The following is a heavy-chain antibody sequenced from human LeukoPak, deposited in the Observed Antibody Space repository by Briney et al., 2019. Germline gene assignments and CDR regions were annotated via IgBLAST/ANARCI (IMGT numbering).Heavy chain of an antibody. J-gene: IGHJ4*02. Sequence: GASVKVSCKASGYTFTSYYMHWVRQAPGQGLEWMGIINPSDGSTSYAQKFQGRVTMTRDTSTSTVYMELSSLRSEDTAVYYCARALTYYYDSSGYYSDYWGQGTLVTVSS. D-gene: IGHD3-22*01. CDR2: INPSDGST. CDR1: GYTFTSYY. CDR3: ARALTYYYDSSGYYSDY. V-gene: IGHV1-46*01.